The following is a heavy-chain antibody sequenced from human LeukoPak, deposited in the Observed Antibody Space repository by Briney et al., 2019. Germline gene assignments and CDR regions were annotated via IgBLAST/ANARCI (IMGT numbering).Heavy chain of an antibody. CDR3: ARETRRDFDY. CDR2: ISSDGNSK. V-gene: IGHV3-11*04. J-gene: IGHJ4*02. CDR1: GFSFSGYF. D-gene: IGHD1-7*01. Sequence: GSLRLSCAASGFSFSGYFMTWVRQAPGKGLEWIAFISSDGNSKYYADSVRGRFTISRDNAKNSLYLQMNSLRAEDTAVYYCARETRRDFDYWGQGALVSVSS.